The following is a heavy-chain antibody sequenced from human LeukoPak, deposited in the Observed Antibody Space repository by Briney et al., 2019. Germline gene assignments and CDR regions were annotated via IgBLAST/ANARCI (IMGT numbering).Heavy chain of an antibody. CDR1: GFTFSSYA. CDR3: ARDSSEGVYYFDY. J-gene: IGHJ4*02. CDR2: ISYDGSNK. V-gene: IGHV3-30-3*01. Sequence: RGSLRLSCAASGFTFSSYAMHWVRQAPGKGLEWVAVISYDGSNKYYADSVKGRFTISRDNSKNTLYLQMNSLRAEDTAVYYCARDSSEGVYYFDYWGQGTLVTVSS. D-gene: IGHD2-8*01.